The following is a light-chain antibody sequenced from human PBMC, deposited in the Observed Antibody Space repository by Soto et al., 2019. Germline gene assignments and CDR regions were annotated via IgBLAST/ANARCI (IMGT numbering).Light chain of an antibody. CDR1: QSLAYIDGNTY. V-gene: IGKV2-30*01. J-gene: IGKJ2*01. CDR2: QVS. CDR3: MQGTRWPPYT. Sequence: DVVMTQSPLSLPVTLGQPASISCRSSQSLAYIDGNTYLNWFHQRPGQSPRRLIYQVSNRDSGVTDRFSGSGSGTALTLKISSVEADDVGVYYCMQGTRWPPYTFGQGTKLEIK.